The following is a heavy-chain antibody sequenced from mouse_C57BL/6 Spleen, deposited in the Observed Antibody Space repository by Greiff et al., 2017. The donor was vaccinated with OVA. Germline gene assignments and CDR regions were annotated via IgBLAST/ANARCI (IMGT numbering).Heavy chain of an antibody. CDR3: ARDPTVDYFDY. D-gene: IGHD1-1*01. Sequence: QVQLKQSGPELVKPGASVKISCKASGYAFSSSWMNWVKQRPGKGLEWIGRIYPGDGDTNYNGKFKGKATLTADKSSSTAYMQLSSLTSEDSAVYFCARDPTVDYFDYWGQGTTLTVSS. CDR2: IYPGDGDT. CDR1: GYAFSSSW. J-gene: IGHJ2*01. V-gene: IGHV1-82*01.